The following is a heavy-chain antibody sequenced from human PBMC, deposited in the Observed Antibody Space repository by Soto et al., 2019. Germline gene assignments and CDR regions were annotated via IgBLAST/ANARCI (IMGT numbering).Heavy chain of an antibody. CDR2: IIPIFGTA. D-gene: IGHD2-2*02. V-gene: IGHV1-69*01. Sequence: QGQLVQSGAEVKKPGSSVKVSCKASGGTFSSYAISWVRQAPGQGLEWMGGIIPIFGTANYEQKFQGRVTITEDDSTSTAHMELSSLRSEATAVYYCARYGQSYINWFDPWGQGTLVTVSS. CDR1: GGTFSSYA. J-gene: IGHJ5*02. CDR3: ARYGQSYINWFDP.